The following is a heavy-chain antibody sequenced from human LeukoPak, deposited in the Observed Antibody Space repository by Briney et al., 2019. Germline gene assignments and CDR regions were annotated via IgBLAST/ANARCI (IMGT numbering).Heavy chain of an antibody. D-gene: IGHD2-15*01. CDR1: GGSIRSSTYY. Sequence: SETLSLTCTVSGGSIRSSTYYWGWIRQPPGKGLEWIGSIYHSGSTYYNPSLKSRVTISVDASKNQFSLKLSSVTAADTAVYYCAREGGSIVVVVAATFDYWGQGTLVTVSS. CDR3: AREGGSIVVVVAATFDY. J-gene: IGHJ4*02. V-gene: IGHV4-39*07. CDR2: IYHSGST.